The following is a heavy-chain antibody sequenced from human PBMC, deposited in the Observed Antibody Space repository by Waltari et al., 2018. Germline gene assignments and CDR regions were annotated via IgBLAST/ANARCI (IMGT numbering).Heavy chain of an antibody. Sequence: QVQLVQSGAEVTKPGASVKVSRTASGSTFTGSYLHWVRQAPGQGLEWMGWINPNSGGTNYAQKFQGWVTMTRDTSISTAYMELSRLRSDDTAVYYCARDYYGSGLNVWGQGTTVTVSS. J-gene: IGHJ6*02. CDR3: ARDYYGSGLNV. V-gene: IGHV1-2*04. CDR2: INPNSGGT. CDR1: GSTFTGSY. D-gene: IGHD3-10*01.